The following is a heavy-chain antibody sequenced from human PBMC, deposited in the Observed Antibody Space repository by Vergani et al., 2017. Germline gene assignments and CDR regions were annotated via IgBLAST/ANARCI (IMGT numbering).Heavy chain of an antibody. CDR2: LTGGGGST. V-gene: IGHV3-23*04. D-gene: IGHD1-26*01. J-gene: IGHJ4*02. Sequence: VQLVESGGGVVQPGGSVRLSCAASGFTFSTYAMHWVRQAPGKGLEWVSALTGGGGSTYYADSFKGRFIISRDNSRDTLYLQMNSLRPEDTATYYCVKDAGSYENFFASWGQGTLVTVSS. CDR1: GFTFSTYA. CDR3: VKDAGSYENFFAS.